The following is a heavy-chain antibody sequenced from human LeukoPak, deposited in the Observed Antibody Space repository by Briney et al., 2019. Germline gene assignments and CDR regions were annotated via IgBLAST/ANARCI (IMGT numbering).Heavy chain of an antibody. V-gene: IGHV1-2*02. Sequence: ASVKVSCKASGYTFTGYYMHWVRQAPGQGLEWMGGSNPNSGGTNYAQKFQGRVTMTRDTSISTAYMELSRLRSDDTAVYYCARDLDYDSSGYYPDYWGQGTLVTVSS. J-gene: IGHJ4*02. CDR3: ARDLDYDSSGYYPDY. CDR2: SNPNSGGT. CDR1: GYTFTGYY. D-gene: IGHD3-22*01.